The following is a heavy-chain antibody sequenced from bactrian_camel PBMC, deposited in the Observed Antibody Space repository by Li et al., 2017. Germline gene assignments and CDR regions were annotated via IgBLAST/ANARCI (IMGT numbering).Heavy chain of an antibody. J-gene: IGHJ6*01. CDR1: RSQGETSC. D-gene: IGHD1*01. V-gene: IGHV3S31*01. CDR3: AAQPAPGYCDIVETDFDY. CDR2: IYIGGSSI. Sequence: VQLVESGGGSVQAGGSLRLSCAVSRSQGETSCLAWFRQTPKHGREGVAAIYIGGSSIFYVDSVKGRFTISQDNAETTLYLQMNNLKPEDSATYYCAAQPAPGYCDIVETDFDYWGQGTQVTVS.